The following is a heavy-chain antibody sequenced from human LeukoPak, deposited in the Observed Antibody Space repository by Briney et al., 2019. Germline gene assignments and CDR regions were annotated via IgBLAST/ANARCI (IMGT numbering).Heavy chain of an antibody. CDR1: GYTFTSYG. CDR3: ARGFGGHTYSNYKYYYYHYMDV. Sequence: ASVKVSCKASGYTFTSYGISWVRQAPGQGLEWMGWISAYNGNTNHAQKLQGRVTMTTDTSTSTAYMELRSLRSDDTAVYYCARGFGGHTYSNYKYYYYHYMDVWGKGTTVTVSS. CDR2: ISAYNGNT. J-gene: IGHJ6*03. D-gene: IGHD4-11*01. V-gene: IGHV1-18*01.